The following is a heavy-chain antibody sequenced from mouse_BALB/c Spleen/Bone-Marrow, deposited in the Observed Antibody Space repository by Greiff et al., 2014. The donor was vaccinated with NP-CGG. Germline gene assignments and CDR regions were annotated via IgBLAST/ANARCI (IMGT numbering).Heavy chain of an antibody. D-gene: IGHD2-3*01. J-gene: IGHJ3*01. CDR1: GFDFSRYW. V-gene: IGHV4-1*02. CDR3: ARLGYYGWFAY. CDR2: INPESNTI. Sequence: EVQLQQSGGGLVQPGGSLKLSCAASGFDFSRYWMSWVRQALGKGLQWIGEINPESNTINYTPSLKDKFIISRDNAKNTLYLQMSKVRSEDTALYCCARLGYYGWFAYWGQGTLVTVSA.